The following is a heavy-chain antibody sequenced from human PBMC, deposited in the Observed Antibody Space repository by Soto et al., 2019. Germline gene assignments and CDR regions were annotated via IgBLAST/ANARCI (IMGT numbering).Heavy chain of an antibody. J-gene: IGHJ6*02. CDR2: INHSGTT. V-gene: IGHV4-34*01. D-gene: IGHD3-3*01. Sequence: SGTLSLTCAVYGGSFSCYSWTWLRQPPGKGLEWIGEINHSGTTDYNPALKSRVTMSADTSKNQFSLRMTSVTAADTAVYYCARARFDSWSHIYYGLDVWAQGTTVTVS. CDR3: ARARFDSWSHIYYGLDV. CDR1: GGSFSCYS.